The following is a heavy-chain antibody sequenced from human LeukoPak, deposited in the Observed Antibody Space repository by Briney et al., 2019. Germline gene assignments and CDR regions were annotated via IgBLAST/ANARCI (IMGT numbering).Heavy chain of an antibody. V-gene: IGHV3-23*01. CDR2: ISPSGGVT. CDR3: AKAHVPTMIRGVVSSD. Sequence: GGSLRLSCAASGFTFSNAWMSWVRQAPGKGLEWASTISPSGGVTFYSDSVRGRFTISRDYSKDTLFLQMNSLRAEDTALYYCAKAHVPTMIRGVVSSDWGQGTLVTVSS. J-gene: IGHJ4*02. CDR1: GFTFSNAW. D-gene: IGHD3-10*01.